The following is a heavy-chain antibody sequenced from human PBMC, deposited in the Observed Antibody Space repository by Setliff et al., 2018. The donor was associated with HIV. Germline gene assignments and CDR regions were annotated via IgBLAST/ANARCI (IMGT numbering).Heavy chain of an antibody. CDR1: GFTFSDYY. CDR3: APKRSGYPNSLDH. J-gene: IGHJ4*02. CDR2: IGAVGSTT. V-gene: IGHV3-11*04. Sequence: VGSLRLSCAASGFTFSDYYMGWVRQAAGKGLEWVSTIGAVGSTTHYAESVKGRFTISRDDAGNSLFLQLKHLRAEDTAIYYCAPKRSGYPNSLDHWSQGTMVTVSS. D-gene: IGHD3-22*01.